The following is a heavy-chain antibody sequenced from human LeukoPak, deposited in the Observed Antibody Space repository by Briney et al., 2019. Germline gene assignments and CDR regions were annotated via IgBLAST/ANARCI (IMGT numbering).Heavy chain of an antibody. V-gene: IGHV1-46*01. CDR2: INPSGGNT. CDR1: GYIFTNYH. D-gene: IGHD5/OR15-5a*01. CDR3: ARGDHVRIYAESAFDI. Sequence: ASVKVSCKASGYIFTNYHMHWVRQAPGQGLEWMGIINPSGGNTNYAQKFQGRVTMTRDTSTSTVYMELSSLRSEDTAVYYCARGDHVRIYAESAFDIWGQGTMVTVSS. J-gene: IGHJ3*02.